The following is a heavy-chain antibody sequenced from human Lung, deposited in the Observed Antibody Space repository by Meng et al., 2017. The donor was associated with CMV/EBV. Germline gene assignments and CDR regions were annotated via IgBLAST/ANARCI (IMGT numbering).Heavy chain of an antibody. Sequence: ASVXVSXKASGYTFTGYYMHWVRQAPGQGLEWMGWINPNSGGTNYAQKFQGRVTMTRDTSISTTYMELSRLRSDDTAVYYCAREARAAGTDEYFDYWGQGXLVTVSS. CDR1: GYTFTGYY. CDR2: INPNSGGT. CDR3: AREARAAGTDEYFDY. V-gene: IGHV1-2*02. J-gene: IGHJ4*02. D-gene: IGHD6-13*01.